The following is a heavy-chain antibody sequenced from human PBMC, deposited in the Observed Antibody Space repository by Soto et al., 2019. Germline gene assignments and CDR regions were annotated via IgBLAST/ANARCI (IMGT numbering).Heavy chain of an antibody. Sequence: SETLSLTCAVSGGSISSGGYSWSWIRQPPGKGLEWIGYIYHSGSTYYNPSLKSRVTISVDRSKNQFSLKLSSVTAADTAVYYCARGTTVVTLSNWGQGTLVTVSS. V-gene: IGHV4-30-2*01. CDR1: GGSISSGGYS. J-gene: IGHJ4*02. D-gene: IGHD4-17*01. CDR3: ARGTTVVTLSN. CDR2: IYHSGST.